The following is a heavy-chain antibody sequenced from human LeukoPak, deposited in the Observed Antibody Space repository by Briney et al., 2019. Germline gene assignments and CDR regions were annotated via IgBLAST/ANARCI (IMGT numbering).Heavy chain of an antibody. J-gene: IGHJ5*02. D-gene: IGHD3-22*01. Sequence: GGSLRLSCAASRFTFSSYWMSWVRQAPGKGLEWVANIKQDGSEKFYVDSVKGRFTISRDNAKNSLYLQMNSLRAEDTAVYYCARDYYYDSSGSPGWFDPWGQGTLVTVSS. CDR3: ARDYYYDSSGSPGWFDP. CDR2: IKQDGSEK. V-gene: IGHV3-7*01. CDR1: RFTFSSYW.